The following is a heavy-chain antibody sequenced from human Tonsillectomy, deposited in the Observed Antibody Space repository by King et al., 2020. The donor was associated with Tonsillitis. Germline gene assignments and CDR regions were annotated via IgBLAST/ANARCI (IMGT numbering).Heavy chain of an antibody. D-gene: IGHD3-16*01. CDR2: IYSGGSST. J-gene: IGHJ4*02. V-gene: IGHV3-23*03. CDR3: AKAGGGMEYYFDY. CDR1: GFTFSSYA. Sequence: DVQLVESGGGLVQPGGSLRLSCAASGFTFSSYAMSWVRQAPGKRLEWVSVIYSGGSSTYYADSVKGRFTISRDNSKNTLYLQMNSLRAEDTAVYYCAKAGGGMEYYFDYWGQGTLVTVSS.